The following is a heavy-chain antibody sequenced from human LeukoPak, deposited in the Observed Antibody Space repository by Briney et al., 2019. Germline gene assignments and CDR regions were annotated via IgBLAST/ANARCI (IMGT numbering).Heavy chain of an antibody. CDR1: GGSISSYY. Sequence: SETLSLTCTVSGGSISSYYWSWIRQPPGKGLEWIGYIHYRGNTNYNPSLKSRVTISVDTSKNQFSLNLSSVTAADTAVYYCARDVGAARGPRGWFDPWGQGTLVTVSS. CDR3: ARDVGAARGPRGWFDP. V-gene: IGHV4-59*12. CDR2: IHYRGNT. D-gene: IGHD6-6*01. J-gene: IGHJ5*02.